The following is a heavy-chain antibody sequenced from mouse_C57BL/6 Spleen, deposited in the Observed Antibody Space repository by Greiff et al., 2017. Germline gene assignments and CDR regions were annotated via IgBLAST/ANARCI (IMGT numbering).Heavy chain of an antibody. V-gene: IGHV1-55*01. D-gene: IGHD1-1*01. Sequence: QVQLQQPGAELVKPGASVKMSCKASGYTFTSYWITWVKQRPGQGLEWIGDIYPGSGSTNYNEKFKSKATLTVDTSSSTAYMQLSSLTSEDSAVYYCARSGIITTPFDYWGQGTTLTVSS. J-gene: IGHJ2*01. CDR1: GYTFTSYW. CDR3: ARSGIITTPFDY. CDR2: IYPGSGST.